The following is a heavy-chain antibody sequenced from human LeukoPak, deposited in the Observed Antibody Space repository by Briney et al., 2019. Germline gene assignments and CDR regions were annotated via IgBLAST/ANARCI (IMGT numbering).Heavy chain of an antibody. Sequence: GGSLRLSCAASGFTVSGNYMSWVRQAAGKGLEWVSLLYSGGSTYYADSVKGRFSISRDNSKNTLYLQMNSLRAEDTAVYYCASRDKGYYYGMDVWGQGTTVTVSS. J-gene: IGHJ6*02. CDR3: ASRDKGYYYGMDV. V-gene: IGHV3-66*01. CDR1: GFTVSGNY. D-gene: IGHD5-24*01. CDR2: LYSGGST.